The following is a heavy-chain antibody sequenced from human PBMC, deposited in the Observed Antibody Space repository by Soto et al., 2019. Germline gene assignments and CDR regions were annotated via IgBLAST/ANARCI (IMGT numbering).Heavy chain of an antibody. CDR1: GGTFSTYT. D-gene: IGHD3-22*01. CDR3: AGDPDSHYNDSHASSYP. V-gene: IGHV1-69*08. CDR2: IIPIIGII. J-gene: IGHJ5*02. Sequence: QVQLVQSGAEVKKPGSSVKVSCKASGGTFSTYTITWVRQAPGQGLEWMGRIIPIIGIINYAQKFQGRVTISADKFTGTAYMELTRLRSDDTAVYYCAGDPDSHYNDSHASSYPCGPGTLVTVSS.